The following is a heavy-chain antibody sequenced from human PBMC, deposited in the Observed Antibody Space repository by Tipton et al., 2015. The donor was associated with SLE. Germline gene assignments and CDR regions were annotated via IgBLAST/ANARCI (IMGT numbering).Heavy chain of an antibody. CDR3: ARGPVGAIPFDY. CDR2: ISQSGST. Sequence: TLSLTCTVSGGSISSYYWSWIRQPPGKGLEWIGYISQSGSTKYNASLKSRVTISADTSKNHFSLRLTSVTAADTAVYYCARGPVGAIPFDYWGQGALITVSS. V-gene: IGHV4-59*01. J-gene: IGHJ4*02. CDR1: GGSISSYY. D-gene: IGHD1-26*01.